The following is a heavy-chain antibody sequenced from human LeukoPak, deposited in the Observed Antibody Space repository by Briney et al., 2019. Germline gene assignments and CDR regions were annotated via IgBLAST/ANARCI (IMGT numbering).Heavy chain of an antibody. CDR1: GYTFISYG. CDR3: GRVINGFIDY. CDR2: ITTSNGNT. Sequence: GASVKVSCKASGYTFISYGISWVRKAPGQGLEWMGWITTSNGNTNYAQKFQGKFTMTSDTSTSTAYMELRSLRSDDTAVYYCGRVINGFIDYWGQGTLVTVSS. J-gene: IGHJ4*02. V-gene: IGHV1-18*01. D-gene: IGHD2-8*01.